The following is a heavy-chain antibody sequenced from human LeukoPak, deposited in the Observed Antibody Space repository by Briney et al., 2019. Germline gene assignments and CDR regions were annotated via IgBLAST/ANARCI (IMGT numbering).Heavy chain of an antibody. D-gene: IGHD3-22*01. V-gene: IGHV4-39*01. CDR2: IYXXXXT. CDR1: XXSISSSSYY. CDR3: ARLSGHAPNYYDSSGYYRVFDY. J-gene: IGHJ4*02. Sequence: SETLSLTCTVSXXSISSSSYYWGWIRXXXXXXXXWIGSIYXXXXTYYNPSLKSRVTISVDTSKNQFSLKLSSVTAADTAVYYCARLSGHAPNYYDSSGYYRVFDYWGQGTLVTVSS.